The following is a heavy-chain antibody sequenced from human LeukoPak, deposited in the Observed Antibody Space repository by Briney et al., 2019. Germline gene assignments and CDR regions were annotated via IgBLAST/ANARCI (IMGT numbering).Heavy chain of an antibody. CDR2: ISYDGSNK. CDR1: GFTFSSYA. V-gene: IGHV3-30*14. CDR3: ARVRYSGSYQSVTDY. D-gene: IGHD1-26*01. Sequence: GGSLRLSCAASGFTFSSYAMHWVRQAPGKGLEWVAVISYDGSNKYYADSVKGRFTISRDNSKNTLYLQMNSLRAEDTAVYYCARVRYSGSYQSVTDYWGQGTLVTVSS. J-gene: IGHJ4*02.